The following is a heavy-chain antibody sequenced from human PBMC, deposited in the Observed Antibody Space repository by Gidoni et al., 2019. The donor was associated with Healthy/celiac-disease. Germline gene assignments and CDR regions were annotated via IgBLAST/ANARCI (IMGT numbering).Heavy chain of an antibody. CDR3: TTAMIVVVTPDY. Sequence: EVQLVESGGGLVKPGGSLRLSCAASGFTFSNAWMSWVRQAPGKGLEWVGRIKSKTDGGTTDYAAPVKGRFTSSRDDSKNTLYLQMNSLKAEDTAVYYCTTAMIVVVTPDYWGQGTLVTVSS. CDR1: GFTFSNAW. J-gene: IGHJ4*02. CDR2: IKSKTDGGTT. D-gene: IGHD3-22*01. V-gene: IGHV3-15*01.